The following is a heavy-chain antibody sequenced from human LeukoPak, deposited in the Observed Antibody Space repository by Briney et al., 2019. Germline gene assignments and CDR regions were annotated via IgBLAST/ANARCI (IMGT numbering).Heavy chain of an antibody. CDR1: GGSISSYY. V-gene: IGHV4-59*01. CDR3: ASSIPQRVPAAPFDY. J-gene: IGHJ4*02. CDR2: IYYSGST. D-gene: IGHD2-2*01. Sequence: SETLSLTCTVSGGSISSYYWSWIRQPPEKGLEWIGYIYYSGSTNYNPSLKSRVTISVDTSKDQFSLKLSSVTAADTAVYYCASSIPQRVPAAPFDYWGQGTLVTDSS.